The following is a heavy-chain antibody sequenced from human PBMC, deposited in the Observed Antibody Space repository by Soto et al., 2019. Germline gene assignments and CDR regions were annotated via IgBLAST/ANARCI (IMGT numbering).Heavy chain of an antibody. CDR3: ARGGDGYTYSFDI. J-gene: IGHJ3*02. CDR2: IYSGGTI. D-gene: IGHD5-12*01. Sequence: EVQLVESWGGLVQPGGSLRLSCAASGFTVSSNYMSWVRQAPGKGLEWVSVIYSGGTIYYADSVKGRFTISRDNSKNTLYLQMNSLRAEDTAIYYCARGGDGYTYSFDIWGQGTMVTVSS. V-gene: IGHV3-66*01. CDR1: GFTVSSNY.